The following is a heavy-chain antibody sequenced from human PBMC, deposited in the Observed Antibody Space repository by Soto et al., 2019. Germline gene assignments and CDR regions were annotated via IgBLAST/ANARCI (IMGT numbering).Heavy chain of an antibody. CDR3: ARYSCAGVCGGPEF. V-gene: IGHV3-33*01. D-gene: IGHD2-21*02. CDR2: IWADGSGK. CDR1: GFTFTSYG. J-gene: IGHJ4*02. Sequence: QVQLVESGGGVVQPGRSLRLSCSASGFTFTSYGMHWVRQAPGKGLEWVAVIWADGSGKYYADSVKGRFTLSRENSKNTLFLQRNSLRAEDTAVYFCARYSCAGVCGGPEFWGQGTLVTVSS.